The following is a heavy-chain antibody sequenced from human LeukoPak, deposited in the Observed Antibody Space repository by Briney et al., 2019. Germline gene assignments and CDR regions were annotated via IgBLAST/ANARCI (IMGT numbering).Heavy chain of an antibody. CDR1: GFTFSDYY. CDR3: ARGYCSGGSCYIFDY. Sequence: GGSLRLSCAASGFTFSDYYMSWIRQAPGKGLEWISYISSSGSAIYYADSVEGRFTISRDNAKNSLYLQMNSLRAEDTAVYYCARGYCSGGSCYIFDYWGQGTLVTVSS. CDR2: ISSSGSAI. J-gene: IGHJ4*02. V-gene: IGHV3-11*04. D-gene: IGHD2-15*01.